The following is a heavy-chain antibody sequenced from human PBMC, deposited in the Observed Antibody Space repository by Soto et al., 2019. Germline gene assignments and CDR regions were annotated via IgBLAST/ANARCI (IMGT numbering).Heavy chain of an antibody. D-gene: IGHD4-17*01. Sequence: PGGSLRLSCAASGFTFSSYSMNWVRQAPGKGLEWVSYISSSSSTIYYADSVKGRFTISRDNAKNSLYLQMNSLRAEDTAVYYCARDSPHPNDYGGYDAFDIWGQGTMVTVSS. J-gene: IGHJ3*02. V-gene: IGHV3-48*01. CDR1: GFTFSSYS. CDR2: ISSSSSTI. CDR3: ARDSPHPNDYGGYDAFDI.